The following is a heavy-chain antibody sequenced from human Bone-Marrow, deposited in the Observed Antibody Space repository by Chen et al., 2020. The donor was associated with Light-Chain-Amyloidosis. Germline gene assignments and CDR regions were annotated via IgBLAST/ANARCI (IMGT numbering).Heavy chain of an antibody. V-gene: IGHV3-23*01. J-gene: IGHJ4*02. Sequence: EVQLLESGGGLVQPGGSLRLSCAASGFTFSSYAMSWVRQAPGKGLEWVSAIRGSGGSTYYADSVKGRFTISRDNSKITLYLQMNSLGAEETAVYYCAKGSPNTSHCYTRIGYWGQGALVTVSS. CDR2: IRGSGGST. CDR1: GFTFSSYA. CDR3: AKGSPNTSHCYTRIGY. D-gene: IGHD2-2*02.